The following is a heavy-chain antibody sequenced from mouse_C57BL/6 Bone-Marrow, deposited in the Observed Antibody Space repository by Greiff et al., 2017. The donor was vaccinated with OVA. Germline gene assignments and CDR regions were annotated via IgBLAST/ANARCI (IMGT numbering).Heavy chain of an antibody. Sequence: VQLQQSGAELVRPGASVKLSCTASGFNIKDDYMHWVKQRPEQGMEWIGWIDPANGDTEYASKFQGKATITADTSTNTAYLQLSSLTSEDTAVYYCTTGVFFWGQGTTLTVSS. V-gene: IGHV14-4*01. J-gene: IGHJ2*01. CDR3: TTGVFF. CDR2: IDPANGDT. CDR1: GFNIKDDY.